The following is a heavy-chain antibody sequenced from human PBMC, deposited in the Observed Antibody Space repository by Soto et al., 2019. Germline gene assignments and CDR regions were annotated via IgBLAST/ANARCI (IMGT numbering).Heavy chain of an antibody. V-gene: IGHV3-33*01. CDR2: IWYDGSNK. D-gene: IGHD5-12*01. Sequence: PGGSLRLSCAASGFTFSSYGMHWVRQAPGKGLEWVAVIWYDGSNKYYSDSVKGRFTISRDNSKNTLYLQMNSLRAEDTAVYYCAREDSGYDYSYYYMDVWGKGTTVTVSS. CDR1: GFTFSSYG. CDR3: AREDSGYDYSYYYMDV. J-gene: IGHJ6*03.